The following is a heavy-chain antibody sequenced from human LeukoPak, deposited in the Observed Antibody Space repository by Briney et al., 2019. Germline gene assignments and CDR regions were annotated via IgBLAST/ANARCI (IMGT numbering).Heavy chain of an antibody. D-gene: IGHD1-14*01. CDR2: IYYSGST. J-gene: IGHJ4*02. V-gene: IGHV4-31*02. CDR1: GASISSGAYF. CDR3: ARDHHGHDY. Sequence: PSETLSLTCTVSGASISSGAYFWSWIRQHPGKGLEWIGYIYYSGSTYYNPSLKSRVTISVDTSKNQFSLKLSSVTAADTAVYYCARDHHGHDYWGQGTLVTVSS.